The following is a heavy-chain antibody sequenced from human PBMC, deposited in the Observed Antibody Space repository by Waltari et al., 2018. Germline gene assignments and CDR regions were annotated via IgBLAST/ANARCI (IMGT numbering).Heavy chain of an antibody. V-gene: IGHV4-34*02. CDR2: IVPAGVT. CDR3: ALWRYGLASPKFDP. CDR1: GGSFSGYY. Sequence: QVQVQQWGAGLVKPSETLSLTCAVYGGSFSGYYWSCLRQPPGKPLEWIGEIVPAGVTDYHPARTRRATISVDTSRNQLSLKLTSVTAADTAIYYCALWRYGLASPKFDPWGQGTLVTVSS. J-gene: IGHJ5*02. D-gene: IGHD4-17*01.